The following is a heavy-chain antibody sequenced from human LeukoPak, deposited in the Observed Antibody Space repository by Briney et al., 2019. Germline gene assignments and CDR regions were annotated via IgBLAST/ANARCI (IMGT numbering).Heavy chain of an antibody. D-gene: IGHD1-26*01. CDR3: ARGSGSFGTWCFDY. Sequence: GGSLRLSCAASGFTFSSYAMHWVRQAPGKGLEYVSAISSNGGSTYYANSVKGRFTISRDNSKNTLYLQMGSLRAEDMAVYYCARGSGSFGTWCFDYWGQGTLVTVSS. CDR1: GFTFSSYA. J-gene: IGHJ4*02. V-gene: IGHV3-64*01. CDR2: ISSNGGST.